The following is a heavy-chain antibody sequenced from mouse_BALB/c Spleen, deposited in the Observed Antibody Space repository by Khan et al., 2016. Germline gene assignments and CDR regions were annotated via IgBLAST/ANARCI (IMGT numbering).Heavy chain of an antibody. CDR3: ARGDWYFDV. CDR2: IFYSDST. Sequence: EVQLQESGPGLVKPSQSLSLTCTVTGYSITSDYAWSWIRQFPGNKLEWMGYIFYSDSTTYNPSLKSRVFITRDTSKNQFFLQLNSVTAEDTATYFCARGDWYFDVWGAGTTVTVSS. J-gene: IGHJ1*01. CDR1: GYSITSDYA. V-gene: IGHV3-2*02.